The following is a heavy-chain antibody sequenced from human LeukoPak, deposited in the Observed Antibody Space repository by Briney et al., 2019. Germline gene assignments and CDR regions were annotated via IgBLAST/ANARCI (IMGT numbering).Heavy chain of an antibody. Sequence: GRSLRLSCAASGFTFSSYAMHWVRQAPGKGLEWVAVISYDGSNKYYADSVKGRFTISRDNSKNTLYLQMSSLRAEDTAVYYCVRDSNSVFDYWGQGTLVTVSS. V-gene: IGHV3-30-3*01. CDR1: GFTFSSYA. CDR2: ISYDGSNK. J-gene: IGHJ4*02. D-gene: IGHD4-11*01. CDR3: VRDSNSVFDY.